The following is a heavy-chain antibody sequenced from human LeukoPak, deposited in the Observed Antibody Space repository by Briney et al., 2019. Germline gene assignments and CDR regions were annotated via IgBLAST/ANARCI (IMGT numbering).Heavy chain of an antibody. CDR2: INPNSGGT. J-gene: IGHJ4*02. CDR1: GHTFTGYY. D-gene: IGHD2-2*01. V-gene: IGHV1-2*02. CDR3: ARDLGYCSSTSCPHDY. Sequence: ASVKVSCKSSGHTFTGYYMHWVRQAPGQGLEWMGWINPNSGGTNYAQKVQGRVTMTRDTSISTAYMELSRLRSDDTTVYYCARDLGYCSSTSCPHDYWGQGTLVTVSS.